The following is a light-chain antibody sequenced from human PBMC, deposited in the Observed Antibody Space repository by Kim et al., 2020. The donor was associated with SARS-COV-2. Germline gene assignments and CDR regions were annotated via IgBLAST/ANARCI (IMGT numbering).Light chain of an antibody. J-gene: IGLJ2*01. V-gene: IGLV3-1*01. CDR1: KLGDKY. CDR3: QAWDSSTPVV. Sequence: VAQGQTASITCSGDKLGDKYACWYKQKPGQAPVLVIYKDSKRPSGIPERFSGSNAGNTATLTISGTQAMDEADYYCQAWDSSTPVVFGGGTQLTVL. CDR2: KDS.